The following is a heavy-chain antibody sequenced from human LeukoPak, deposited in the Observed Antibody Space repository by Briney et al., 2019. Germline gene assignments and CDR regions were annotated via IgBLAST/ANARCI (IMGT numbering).Heavy chain of an antibody. J-gene: IGHJ4*02. CDR1: GGSISSYY. CDR3: ARALYSSSWYDY. CDR2: IYYSGST. D-gene: IGHD6-13*01. V-gene: IGHV4-59*01. Sequence: SETLSLTCTVSGGSISSYYWSWIRQPPGKGLEWIGYIYYSGSTNYNPSLKSRVTISVDTSKNQFSLKLSSVTAADTAVYYCARALYSSSWYDYWGQGTLVTVSS.